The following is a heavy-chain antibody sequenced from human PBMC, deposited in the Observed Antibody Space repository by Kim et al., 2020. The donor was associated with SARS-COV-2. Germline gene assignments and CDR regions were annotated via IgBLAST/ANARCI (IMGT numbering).Heavy chain of an antibody. CDR1: GGTFSSYA. CDR2: IIPIFGTA. J-gene: IGHJ3*02. D-gene: IGHD2-15*01. Sequence: SVKVSCKASGGTFSSYAISWVRQAPGQGLEWMGGIIPIFGTANYAQKFQGRVTITADESTSTAYMELSSLRSEDTAVYYCAREVEIVRAFDIWGQGTMVTVSS. CDR3: AREVEIVRAFDI. V-gene: IGHV1-69*13.